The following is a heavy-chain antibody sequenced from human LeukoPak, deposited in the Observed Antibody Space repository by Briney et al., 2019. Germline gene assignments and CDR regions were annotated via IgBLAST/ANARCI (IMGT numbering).Heavy chain of an antibody. V-gene: IGHV3-74*01. CDR1: GFTFSNHW. CDR2: LNSDGRTT. CDR3: ARGSDETVTISGWFDP. Sequence: GGSLRLSCAASGFTFSNHWMHWVRQGPGKGLVWVSRLNSDGRTTTYADSVKGRFTISRDNAKNTLYLQMNNLRVEDTAVYYCARGSDETVTISGWFDPWGQGTLVTVSS. J-gene: IGHJ5*02. D-gene: IGHD4-17*01.